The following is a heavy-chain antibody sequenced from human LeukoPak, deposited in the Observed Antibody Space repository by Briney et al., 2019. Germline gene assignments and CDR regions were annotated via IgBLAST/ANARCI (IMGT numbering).Heavy chain of an antibody. CDR2: VYYSGST. Sequence: SETLSLTCTVSGGSINSYYWNWIRQPPGKGLEWIGYVYYSGSTNYNPSLKSRVTISVDTSRNQFSLQLNSVTAADTAVYFCARGKESSSSWTAGLVEYWGQGILVTVSS. CDR3: ARGKESSSSWTAGLVEY. J-gene: IGHJ4*02. D-gene: IGHD6-13*01. V-gene: IGHV4-59*01. CDR1: GGSINSYY.